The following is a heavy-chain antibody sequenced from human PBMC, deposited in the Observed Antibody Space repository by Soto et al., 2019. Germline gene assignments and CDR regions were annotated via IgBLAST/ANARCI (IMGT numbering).Heavy chain of an antibody. CDR1: GFTFSNYW. CDR2: IKQDGSEM. J-gene: IGHJ6*02. V-gene: IGHV3-7*03. D-gene: IGHD1-26*01. Sequence: GGSLRLSCTVSGFTFSNYWMTWVRQTPGEGLEWVANIKQDGSEMSYVGSVKGRFTISRDNAKSSLYLQMNTLRAEDTAIYYCAREGGSKSMDVWGQGTTVTVSS. CDR3: AREGGSKSMDV.